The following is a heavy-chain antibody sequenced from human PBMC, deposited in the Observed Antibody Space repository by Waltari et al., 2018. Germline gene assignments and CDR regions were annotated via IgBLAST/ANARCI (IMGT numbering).Heavy chain of an antibody. CDR2: ISGNKVHT. Sequence: QVQLVQSGAEVKKPGASVKVSCKASGYTFSDYGISWVRQAPGQGLEWMGWISGNKVHTNHAQKVQGRLNMTKDTSTTTGYMELTSLTSDDTAVYYCARERHRLMEEGYLMALDPWGQGTLVTVSS. D-gene: IGHD3-3*01. CDR3: ARERHRLMEEGYLMALDP. J-gene: IGHJ5*02. CDR1: GYTFSDYG. V-gene: IGHV1-18*01.